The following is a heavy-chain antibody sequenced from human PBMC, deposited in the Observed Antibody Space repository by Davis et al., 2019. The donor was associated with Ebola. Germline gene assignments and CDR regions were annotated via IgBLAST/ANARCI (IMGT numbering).Heavy chain of an antibody. D-gene: IGHD6-6*01. V-gene: IGHV4-34*01. J-gene: IGHJ4*02. Sequence: MPSETLSLTCAVHGGSFSGYYWSWIRQPPGKGLEWIGEINHSGSTNYNPSLKSRVTISVDTSKNQFSLKLSSVTAADTAVYYCARLSYSSSPGVSDYWGQGTLITVSS. CDR2: INHSGST. CDR3: ARLSYSSSPGVSDY. CDR1: GGSFSGYY.